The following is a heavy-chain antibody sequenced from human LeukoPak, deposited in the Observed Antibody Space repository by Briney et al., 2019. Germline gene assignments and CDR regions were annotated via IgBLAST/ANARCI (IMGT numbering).Heavy chain of an antibody. V-gene: IGHV3-7*03. J-gene: IGHJ5*02. CDR3: ARVRSITMVRGVIISNWFDP. D-gene: IGHD3-10*01. CDR2: IKQDGSEK. CDR1: RFTFSNYA. Sequence: PGGSLRLSCAASRFTFSNYAMHWVRQAPGKGLKWVANIKQDGSEKYYVDSVKGRFTISRDNAKNSLYLQMNSLRAEDTAVYYCARVRSITMVRGVIISNWFDPWGQGTLVTVSS.